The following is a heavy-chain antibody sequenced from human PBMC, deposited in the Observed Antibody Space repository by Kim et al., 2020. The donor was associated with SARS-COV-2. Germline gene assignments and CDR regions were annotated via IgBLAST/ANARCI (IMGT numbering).Heavy chain of an antibody. J-gene: IGHJ6*03. CDR1: GCSISSVDHL. D-gene: IGHD6-19*01. CDR3: SRSVPTAHLYSSGYY. CDR2: IYHNGYS. V-gene: IGHV4-30-4*01. Sequence: SETLSLTCTVSGCSISSVDHLWSWIRQPPGKALEWMGYIYHNGYSYSSPSVKSRLTLSVATSRNQLSLNLSSVTAADTAVYYCSRSVPTAHLYSSGYY.